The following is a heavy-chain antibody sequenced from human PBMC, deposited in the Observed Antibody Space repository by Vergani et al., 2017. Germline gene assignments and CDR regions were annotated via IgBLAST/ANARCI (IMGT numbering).Heavy chain of an antibody. D-gene: IGHD6-6*01. V-gene: IGHV3-30*04. CDR3: ASLNEYSSSSSGDY. CDR1: GFTFSSYA. J-gene: IGHJ4*02. Sequence: VQLLESGGGVVQPGRSLRLSCAASGFTFSSYAMHWVRQAPGKGLEWVAVISYDGSKKYYADSVKGRFTISRDNAKNSLYLQMNSLRAEYTAVYYCASLNEYSSSSSGDYWGQGTLVTVSS. CDR2: ISYDGSKK.